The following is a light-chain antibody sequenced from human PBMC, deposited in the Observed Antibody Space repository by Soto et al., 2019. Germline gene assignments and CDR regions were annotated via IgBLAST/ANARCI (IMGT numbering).Light chain of an antibody. V-gene: IGLV2-14*01. Sequence: QSALTQPASVSGSPGQSITISCTGTSSDVGGYNYVSWYQQHPGKAPKLMIYDVGNRPSGVSNRFSGSKSGNTASLTISGLPAEDEADYYCSSYTSSSTLVVFGGGTKLTVL. CDR2: DVG. CDR3: SSYTSSSTLVV. J-gene: IGLJ2*01. CDR1: SSDVGGYNY.